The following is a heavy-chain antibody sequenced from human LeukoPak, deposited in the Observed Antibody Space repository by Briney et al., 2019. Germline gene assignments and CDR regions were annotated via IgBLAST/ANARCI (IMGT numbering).Heavy chain of an antibody. V-gene: IGHV4-59*01. J-gene: IGHJ4*02. CDR3: ARDCSSTSCYALGY. Sequence: SETLSLTCTVSGGSISSYYWSWIRQPPGKGLEWIGYIYYSGSTNYNPSLKSRVTISVDTSKNQFSLKLSSVTAADTAVYYCARDCSSTSCYALGYWGQGTLVTVSS. D-gene: IGHD2-2*01. CDR1: GGSISSYY. CDR2: IYYSGST.